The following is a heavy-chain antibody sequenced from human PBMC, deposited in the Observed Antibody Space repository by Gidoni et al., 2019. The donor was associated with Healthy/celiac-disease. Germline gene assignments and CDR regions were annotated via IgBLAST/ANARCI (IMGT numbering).Heavy chain of an antibody. J-gene: IGHJ4*02. CDR2: IYYSGST. D-gene: IGHD2-15*01. CDR3: ARRDYWYFDY. Sequence: QLQLQESGPGMVKPSETLSLTCTVSGCSISSSSYYWGWIRQPPGKGLEWIGSIYYSGSTYYNPSLKRRVTISVDTSKNQFSLKLSSVTAADTAVYYCARRDYWYFDYWGQGTLVTVSS. V-gene: IGHV4-39*01. CDR1: GCSISSSSYY.